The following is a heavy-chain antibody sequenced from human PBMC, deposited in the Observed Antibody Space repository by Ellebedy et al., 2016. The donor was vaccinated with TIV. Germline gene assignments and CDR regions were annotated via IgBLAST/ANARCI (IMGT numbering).Heavy chain of an antibody. J-gene: IGHJ3*01. D-gene: IGHD1-14*01. CDR2: ISKNSGST. CDR3: VNANRVAVRFNDAFDV. Sequence: GESLKISXAASGFIFGSYAMNWVRQAPGKGLERVAAISKNSGSTYYAESVKGRFTISRDNSKNTLYLQMTSLGAEDTAIYYCVNANRVAVRFNDAFDVWGQGTMVTVSS. V-gene: IGHV3-23*01. CDR1: GFIFGSYA.